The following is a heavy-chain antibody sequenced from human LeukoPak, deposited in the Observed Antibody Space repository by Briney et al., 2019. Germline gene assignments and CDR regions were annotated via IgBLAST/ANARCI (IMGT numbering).Heavy chain of an antibody. CDR2: ISYDGSNK. Sequence: GGSLRLSCAASGFTFSSYAMHWVRQAPGKGLEWVAVISYDGSNKYYADSVKGRFTISRDNSKNTLYLQMNSLRAEDTAVYYCARDADYGGNSALDYWGQGTLVTVSS. D-gene: IGHD4-23*01. J-gene: IGHJ4*02. V-gene: IGHV3-30-3*01. CDR3: ARDADYGGNSALDY. CDR1: GFTFSSYA.